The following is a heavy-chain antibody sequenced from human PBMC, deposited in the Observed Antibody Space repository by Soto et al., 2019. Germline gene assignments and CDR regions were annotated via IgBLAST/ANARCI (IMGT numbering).Heavy chain of an antibody. CDR1: GGSFSSYH. CDR3: ARGYDTALAPIF. J-gene: IGHJ4*02. Sequence: TSETLSLTCAVYGGSFSSYHWSWIRQTPGKGMEWIGEINHLTTTNYNPPLKSRVIISLDTPKNQFSLKLSSVTAADTAVYYCARGYDTALAPIFWGQGILVTVSS. CDR2: INHLTTT. D-gene: IGHD5-18*01. V-gene: IGHV4-34*01.